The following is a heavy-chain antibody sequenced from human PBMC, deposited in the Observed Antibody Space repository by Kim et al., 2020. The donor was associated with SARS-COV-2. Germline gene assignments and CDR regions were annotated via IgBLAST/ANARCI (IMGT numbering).Heavy chain of an antibody. V-gene: IGHV4-39*01. D-gene: IGHD2-21*02. CDR3: ARHWEGDGGNSGPVY. Sequence: PSLKSRVTIAVDTSKNQFSLKLSSVTAADTAVYYCARHWEGDGGNSGPVYWGQGTLVTVSS. J-gene: IGHJ4*02.